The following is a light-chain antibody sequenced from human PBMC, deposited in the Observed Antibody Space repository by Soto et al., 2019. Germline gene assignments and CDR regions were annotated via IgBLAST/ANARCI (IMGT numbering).Light chain of an antibody. CDR1: SSDVGGYNF. V-gene: IGLV2-14*03. J-gene: IGLJ1*01. Sequence: QSVLPQPASVSGSPGQSITISCTGTSSDVGGYNFVSWYQQYPGRAPKLMIYDVSNRPSGVSNRFYGSKSGNTASLTISGLQAEDEADYYCNSYSSSATYVFGTGTKVTVL. CDR2: DVS. CDR3: NSYSSSATYV.